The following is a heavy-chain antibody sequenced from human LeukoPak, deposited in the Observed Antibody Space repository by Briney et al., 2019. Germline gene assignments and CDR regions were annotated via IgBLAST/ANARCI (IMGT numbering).Heavy chain of an antibody. CDR3: ARDSVPSFYSDTSGYFYY. V-gene: IGHV4-34*01. Sequence: SETLSLTCGVSGGSFSGYYFSWVRQSPEKGLEWIGEINHSGSTNYNPSLKSRVTISVDTAKKQISLKLNSVTAADTAVYYCARDSVPSFYSDTSGYFYYWGQGTLVTVSS. CDR2: INHSGST. CDR1: GGSFSGYY. J-gene: IGHJ4*02. D-gene: IGHD3-22*01.